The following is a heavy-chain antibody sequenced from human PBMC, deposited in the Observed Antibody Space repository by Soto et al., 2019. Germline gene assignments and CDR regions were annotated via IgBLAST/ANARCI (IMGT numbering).Heavy chain of an antibody. CDR2: ISGSGGST. J-gene: IGHJ4*02. CDR1: RFTFSSYA. D-gene: IGHD4-17*01. V-gene: IGHV3-23*01. CDR3: AKRVTVVSRGFDY. Sequence: EVQLLESGGGLVQPGGSLRLSCAASRFTFSSYAMSWVRQAPGKGLEWVSGISGSGGSTDYADSVKGRFTISRDNSKNTLFLQMNSLRAEDTAVYYCAKRVTVVSRGFDYWGQGTLVTVSS.